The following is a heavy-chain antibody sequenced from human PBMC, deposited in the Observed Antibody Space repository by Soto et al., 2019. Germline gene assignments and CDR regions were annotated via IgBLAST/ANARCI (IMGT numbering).Heavy chain of an antibody. D-gene: IGHD3-10*01. CDR2: IIPIFGTA. V-gene: IGHV1-69*06. J-gene: IGHJ4*02. CDR3: AISMIRGVTPPDY. Sequence: SVKVSCKASGGTFSSYAISWVLQAPGQGLEWMGGIIPIFGTANYAQKFQGRVTVTADKSTSTAYMELSSLRSEDTAVYYCAISMIRGVTPPDYWGQGTLVTVSS. CDR1: GGTFSSYA.